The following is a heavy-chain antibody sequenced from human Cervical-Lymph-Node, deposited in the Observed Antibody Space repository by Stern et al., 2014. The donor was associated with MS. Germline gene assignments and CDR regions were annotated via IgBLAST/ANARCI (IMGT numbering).Heavy chain of an antibody. CDR1: GGSVSSGSYY. CDR2: IYYSGST. J-gene: IGHJ4*02. Sequence: QVQLQESGPGLVKPSETLSLTCTVSGGSVSSGSYYWSWIRQPPGKGLEWIGYIYYSGSTNYNPSLKSRVTISVDTSKNQFSLKLSSVTAADTAVYYCASDSSGYYLSFDYWGQGILVTVSS. V-gene: IGHV4-61*01. CDR3: ASDSSGYYLSFDY. D-gene: IGHD3-22*01.